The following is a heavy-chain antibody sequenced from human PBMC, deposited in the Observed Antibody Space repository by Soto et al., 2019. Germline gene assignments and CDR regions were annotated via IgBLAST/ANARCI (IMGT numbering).Heavy chain of an antibody. Sequence: GGSLRLSCAASGFTFSSYWMHWVRQAPGKGLVWVSRINSDGSSTSYADSVKGRFTISRDNAKNTLYLQMNSLRAEDTAVYYCARDLGAVAGYYYYGMDVWGQGTTVTVSS. CDR1: GFTFSSYW. V-gene: IGHV3-74*01. CDR2: INSDGSST. D-gene: IGHD6-19*01. J-gene: IGHJ6*02. CDR3: ARDLGAVAGYYYYGMDV.